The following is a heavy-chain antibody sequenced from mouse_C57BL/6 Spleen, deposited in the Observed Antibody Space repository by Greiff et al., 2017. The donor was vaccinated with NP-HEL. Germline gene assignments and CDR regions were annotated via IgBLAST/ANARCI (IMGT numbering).Heavy chain of an antibody. D-gene: IGHD3-2*02. J-gene: IGHJ4*01. CDR1: GFTFSSYG. CDR2: ISSGGSYT. Sequence: EVQLVESGGDLVKPGGSLKLSCAASGFTFSSYGMSWVRQTPDKRLEWVATISSGGSYTYYPDSVKGRFTISRDNAKNTLYLQMSSLKSEDTAMYYCARRGYEGMDYWGQGTSVTVSS. CDR3: ARRGYEGMDY. V-gene: IGHV5-6*01.